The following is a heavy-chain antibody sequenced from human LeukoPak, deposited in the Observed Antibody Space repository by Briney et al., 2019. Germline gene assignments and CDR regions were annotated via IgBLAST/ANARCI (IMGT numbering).Heavy chain of an antibody. CDR2: IDPKSGGT. CDR3: ARSLYGSGSYYNSQSEDY. J-gene: IGHJ4*02. V-gene: IGHV1-2*02. D-gene: IGHD3-10*01. CDR1: GYIFIGYY. Sequence: ASVKVSCKTSGYIFIGYYMHWVRQAPGQGLEWMGWIDPKSGGTKYAQKFQGRVTMTRDTSTSTVYMELSSLRSEDTAVYYCARSLYGSGSYYNSQSEDYWGQGTLVTVSS.